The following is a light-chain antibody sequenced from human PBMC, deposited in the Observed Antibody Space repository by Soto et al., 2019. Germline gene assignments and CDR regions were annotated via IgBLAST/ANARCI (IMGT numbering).Light chain of an antibody. Sequence: QSVLTQPPSVSGAPGQRVTISCTGSSSNIGAGYDVHWYQQLPGTAPKLLIFGISNRPEGVTDRFSGSTSGTSASLAITGVQAEDEADYYCQSYDTSLNVVLFGGGTKVTVL. CDR3: QSYDTSLNVVL. V-gene: IGLV1-40*01. CDR1: SSNIGAGYD. CDR2: GIS. J-gene: IGLJ2*01.